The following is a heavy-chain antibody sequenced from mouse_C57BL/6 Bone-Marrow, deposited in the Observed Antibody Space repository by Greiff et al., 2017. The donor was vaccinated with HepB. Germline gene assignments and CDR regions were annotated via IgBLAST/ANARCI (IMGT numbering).Heavy chain of an antibody. V-gene: IGHV1-39*01. J-gene: IGHJ1*03. D-gene: IGHD1-1*01. Sequence: VQLKESGPELVKPGASVKISCKASGYSFTDYNMNWVKQSNGKSLEWIGVINPNYGTTSYNQKFKGKATLTVDQSSSTAYMQLNSLTSEDSAVYYCARNLITTVVAPMNFDVWGTGTTVTVSS. CDR3: ARNLITTVVAPMNFDV. CDR1: GYSFTDYN. CDR2: INPNYGTT.